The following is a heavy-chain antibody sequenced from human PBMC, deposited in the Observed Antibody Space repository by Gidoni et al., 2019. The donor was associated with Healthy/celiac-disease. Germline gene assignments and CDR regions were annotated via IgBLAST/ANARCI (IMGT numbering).Heavy chain of an antibody. J-gene: IGHJ6*02. Sequence: EVQLVESGGGLVQPGGSLRLSCEDSRSTFSYLWMTWVRAAPGQGLEWVAYIKQDGNEKHYVDSVKGRFTISRDNAKNSLYLEMNSLRVEDTAVYYCARRADYWSNDPFYGMDVWGQGTTVTVSS. CDR3: ARRADYWSNDPFYGMDV. D-gene: IGHD3-3*01. V-gene: IGHV3-7*01. CDR1: RSTFSYLW. CDR2: IKQDGNEK.